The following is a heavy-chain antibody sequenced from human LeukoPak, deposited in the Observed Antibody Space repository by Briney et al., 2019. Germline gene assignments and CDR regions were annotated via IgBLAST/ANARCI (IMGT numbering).Heavy chain of an antibody. D-gene: IGHD3-22*01. CDR3: ARVLDYYDSKYYFDY. J-gene: IGHJ4*02. CDR1: GYTFTSYG. CDR2: ISAYNGNT. Sequence: ASVKVSCKASGYTFTSYGISWVRQAPGQGLEWMGWISAYNGNTNYAQKLQGRVTMTTDTSTSTAYMVLRSLRSDDTAVYYCARVLDYYDSKYYFDYWGQGTLVTVSS. V-gene: IGHV1-18*01.